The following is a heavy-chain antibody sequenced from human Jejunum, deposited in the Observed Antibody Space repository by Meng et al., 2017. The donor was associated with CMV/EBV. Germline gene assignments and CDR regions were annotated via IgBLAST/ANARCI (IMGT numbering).Heavy chain of an antibody. CDR1: GGYISSSDYY. V-gene: IGHV4-39*07. CDR2: IYYRGDT. J-gene: IGHJ4*02. D-gene: IGHD6-25*01. CDR3: ARVTVVSQRFDY. Sequence: VSGGYISSSDYYWGWVRQPPGKGLEWIGTIYYRGDTYYSPSLESRLTISVDTSKNQFSLRLRSVTAADTAVYYCARVTVVSQRFDYWGQGTLVTVSS.